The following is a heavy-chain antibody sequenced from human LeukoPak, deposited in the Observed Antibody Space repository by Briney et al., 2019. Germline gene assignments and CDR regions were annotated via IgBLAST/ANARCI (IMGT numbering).Heavy chain of an antibody. Sequence: LETLSLTCTVSRGSARSDSWRCIPDTPGRGLWCICYISFIGSTSYNPSLKSRVTISVDLSKRQLSLKLRSVTAADTAVYYCARRTRSFSYTYGDAYYYYYMVVWGKGTTVIVS. J-gene: IGHJ6*03. CDR1: RGSARSDS. D-gene: IGHD5-18*01. V-gene: IGHV4-59*02. CDR2: ISFIGST. CDR3: ARRTRSFSYTYGDAYYYYYMVV.